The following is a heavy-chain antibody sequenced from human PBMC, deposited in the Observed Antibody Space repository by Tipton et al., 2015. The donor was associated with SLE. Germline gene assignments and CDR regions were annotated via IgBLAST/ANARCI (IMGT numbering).Heavy chain of an antibody. CDR1: GFTFSSYA. Sequence: SGFTFSSYAMSWVRQAPGKGLEWVSAISGSGGSTYYADSVKGRFTISRDSSKNTLYLQMNSLRAEDTAVYYCAKDHGRISIFGVVTEGNWFAPWGQGTLVTVSS. CDR3: AKDHGRISIFGVVTEGNWFAP. D-gene: IGHD3-3*01. V-gene: IGHV3-23*01. J-gene: IGHJ5*02. CDR2: ISGSGGST.